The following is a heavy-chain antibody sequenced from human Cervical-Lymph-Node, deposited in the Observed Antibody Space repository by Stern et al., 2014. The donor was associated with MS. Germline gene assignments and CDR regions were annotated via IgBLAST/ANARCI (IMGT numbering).Heavy chain of an antibody. J-gene: IGHJ5*01. D-gene: IGHD1-26*01. Sequence: QVQLVESGPGLVKPSETVSLTCTVSGGTMSSNYWNWIRQPPGQGLEWIGYIYADGITNDNPSLKSRVIISLDTSTNQFSLSLTSVTAAYTAVYYCARVTGRGTRQNWFDSWGQGTLVTVSS. V-gene: IGHV4-59*01. CDR1: GGTMSSNY. CDR2: IYADGIT. CDR3: ARVTGRGTRQNWFDS.